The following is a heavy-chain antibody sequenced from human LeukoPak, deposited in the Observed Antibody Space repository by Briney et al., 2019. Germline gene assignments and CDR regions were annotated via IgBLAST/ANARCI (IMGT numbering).Heavy chain of an antibody. CDR2: IYTSGST. CDR1: GGSISSYY. Sequence: SETLSLTCTVSGGSISSYYWSWIRQPAGKGLDWIGRIYTSGSTNYNPSLKSRVTISVDKSKHQFSLKLSSVTAADTAVYYCARDHPLADYWGQGTLVTVSS. J-gene: IGHJ4*02. V-gene: IGHV4-4*07. CDR3: ARDHPLADY.